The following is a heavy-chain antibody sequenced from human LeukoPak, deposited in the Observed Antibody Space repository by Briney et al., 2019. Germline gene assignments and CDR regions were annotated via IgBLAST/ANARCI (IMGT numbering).Heavy chain of an antibody. CDR2: ISYDGSTE. CDR3: AKEAYSTSWQLDS. Sequence: GGSLRLSCAASGFAFSSYGVHWVRQAPGKGLEWVAVISYDGSTEYYIDSVKGRFTISRDNSKNTLYLQMNSLRAEDTAVYYCAKEAYSTSWQLDSWGQGTLVTVSS. J-gene: IGHJ4*02. V-gene: IGHV3-30*18. CDR1: GFAFSSYG. D-gene: IGHD2-2*01.